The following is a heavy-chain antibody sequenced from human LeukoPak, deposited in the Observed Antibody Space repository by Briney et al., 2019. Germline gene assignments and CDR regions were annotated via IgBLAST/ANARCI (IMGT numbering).Heavy chain of an antibody. Sequence: GGSLRLSCAASGFTFSSYAMSWVRQAPGKGLEWVSAISGSGGSTYYADSVKGRFTISRDNSKNSLYLQMNSLRAEDTAVYYCARDLLHYDFWSGPGNNWFDPWGQGTLVTVSS. CDR1: GFTFSSYA. CDR2: ISGSGGST. J-gene: IGHJ5*02. CDR3: ARDLLHYDFWSGPGNNWFDP. D-gene: IGHD3-3*01. V-gene: IGHV3-23*01.